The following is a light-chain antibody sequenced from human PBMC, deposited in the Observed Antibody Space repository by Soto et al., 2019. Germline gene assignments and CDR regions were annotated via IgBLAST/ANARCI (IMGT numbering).Light chain of an antibody. CDR2: GAS. V-gene: IGKV3-20*01. J-gene: IGKJ1*01. Sequence: EIVLTQSPRTLSLSPGERATLSCRASQSLRSTSLAWYQQKPGQAPRLLISGASTRAADIPDRFRGSGSGTDFTLTIGRLEPEDLAVYYCQQYDSSPRTFGQGTKVDI. CDR3: QQYDSSPRT. CDR1: QSLRSTS.